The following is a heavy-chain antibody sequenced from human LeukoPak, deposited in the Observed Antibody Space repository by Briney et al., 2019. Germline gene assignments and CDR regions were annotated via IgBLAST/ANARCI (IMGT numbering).Heavy chain of an antibody. CDR2: IKQDGSEK. J-gene: IGHJ4*02. CDR1: GLTFSRYW. D-gene: IGHD1-26*01. CDR3: VKDWDY. Sequence: PGGSLRLSCAAPGLTFSRYWISWVRQAPGKGLEWVANIKQDGSEKYYVDSVKGRFAISRDNAKNSLYLQLNSLRAEDTAVYYCVKDWDYWGQGTLVTVSS. V-gene: IGHV3-7*05.